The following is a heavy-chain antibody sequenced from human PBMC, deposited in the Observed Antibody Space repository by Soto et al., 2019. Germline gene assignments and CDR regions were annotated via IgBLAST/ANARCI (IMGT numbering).Heavy chain of an antibody. Sequence: QVQLVQSGAEVKKPGASVKVSCKASGYTFSSYFISWVRQAPGQGLEWMGWISAYNGNTNYAQNPPXXXTXXTDTSTTTAYMGLRSMRSDGTAVYYCARDLPPVDYWGQGPLVTVSS. V-gene: IGHV1-18*01. CDR2: ISAYNGNT. CDR3: ARDLPPVDY. CDR1: GYTFSSYF. J-gene: IGHJ4*02.